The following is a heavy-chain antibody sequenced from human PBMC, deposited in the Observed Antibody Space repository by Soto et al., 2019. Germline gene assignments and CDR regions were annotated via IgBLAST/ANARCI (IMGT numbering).Heavy chain of an antibody. Sequence: KPSETLSLPCAVDGGSVSGYYWTWIRQPPGKGLEWIGEINHSGNTNYNPSLESRVTMSVDTSKNHFSLKVTSVSAADTAVYYCARSELGARRHCCGTSCSNTVTKNGVDVWGQGTTVTVSS. J-gene: IGHJ6*02. CDR2: INHSGNT. CDR1: GGSVSGYY. V-gene: IGHV4-34*01. D-gene: IGHD2-2*01. CDR3: ARSELGARRHCCGTSCSNTVTKNGVDV.